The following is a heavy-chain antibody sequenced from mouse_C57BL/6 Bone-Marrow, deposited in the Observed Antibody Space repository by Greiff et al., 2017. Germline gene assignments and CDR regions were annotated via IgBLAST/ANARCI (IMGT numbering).Heavy chain of an antibody. CDR2: INPNYGTT. V-gene: IGHV1-39*01. Sequence: VHVKQSGPELVKPGASVKISCKASGYSFTDYNMNWVKQSTGKSLEWIGVINPNYGTTSYNQKFKGKATLTVDQSSSTAYMQLNSLTSEDSAVYYCARSLYYGNYVGFAYWGQGTLVTVSA. J-gene: IGHJ3*01. CDR3: ARSLYYGNYVGFAY. CDR1: GYSFTDYN. D-gene: IGHD2-1*01.